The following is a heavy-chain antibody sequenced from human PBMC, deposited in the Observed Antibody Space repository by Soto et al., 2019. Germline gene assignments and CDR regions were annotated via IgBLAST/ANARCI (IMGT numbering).Heavy chain of an antibody. CDR2: ISSNSAYI. CDR1: GFTFLSFT. Sequence: PVGSLRPSCAGSGFTFLSFTMNWVRQAPGKGLEWVSTISSNSAYIYYTDALRGRFTISRDNAKNSLHLQMNSLRAEDTAVYYCTRDASRDSSARGWFDPWGPGTLVTVSS. J-gene: IGHJ5*02. CDR3: TRDASRDSSARGWFDP. D-gene: IGHD6-13*01. V-gene: IGHV3-21*01.